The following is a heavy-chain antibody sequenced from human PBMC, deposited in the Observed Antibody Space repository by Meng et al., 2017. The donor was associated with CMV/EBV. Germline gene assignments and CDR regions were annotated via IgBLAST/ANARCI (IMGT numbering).Heavy chain of an antibody. CDR3: AREGNGYGYQLLRTPYYFDY. CDR2: INHSGST. CDR1: GGSFSGYY. J-gene: IGHJ4*02. Sequence: SETLSLTCAVYGGSFSGYYWSWIRQPPGKGLEWIGEINHSGSTNYNPSLKSRVTISVDTSKNQFSLKLSSVTAADTAVYYCAREGNGYGYQLLRTPYYFDYWGQGTLVTVSS. V-gene: IGHV4-34*01. D-gene: IGHD2-2*01.